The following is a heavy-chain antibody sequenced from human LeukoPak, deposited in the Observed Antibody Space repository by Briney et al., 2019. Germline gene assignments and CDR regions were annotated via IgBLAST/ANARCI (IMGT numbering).Heavy chain of an antibody. Sequence: PSETLSLTCTVSGGSISSSYWSWIRQPPGXGLEWIGYIHYSGSTNYNPSLKSRATISVDTSKAHFSLKLSSATAADTAVYYCARHDPGWFDTWGQGTLVTVPS. CDR3: ARHDPGWFDT. CDR2: IHYSGST. J-gene: IGHJ5*02. CDR1: GGSISSSY. D-gene: IGHD7-27*01. V-gene: IGHV4-59*08.